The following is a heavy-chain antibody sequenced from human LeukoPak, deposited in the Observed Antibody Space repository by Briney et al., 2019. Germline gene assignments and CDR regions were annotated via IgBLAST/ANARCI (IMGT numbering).Heavy chain of an antibody. V-gene: IGHV1-2*02. CDR1: GYTFTDYY. CDR3: ARNYYDSSSHFGFDS. CDR2: VIPDNGVT. Sequence: ASVKVSCKSSGYTFTDYYVHWVRQAPGQGLEWMGWVIPDNGVTNYAQNFQGRVTMTRDTSISTAYLELNRLRSDETADYYCARNYYDSSSHFGFDSWGQGTLVTVFS. D-gene: IGHD3-22*01. J-gene: IGHJ4*02.